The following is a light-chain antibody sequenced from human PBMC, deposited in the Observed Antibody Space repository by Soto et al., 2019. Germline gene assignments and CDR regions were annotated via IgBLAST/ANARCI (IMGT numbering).Light chain of an antibody. V-gene: IGKV3D-7*01. CDR1: QSVSSSY. CDR2: GAS. CDR3: QQYNSYWT. Sequence: PGERVTLSCRASQSVSSSYLTWYQQKPGQAPRLLIYGASTRATGIPARFSGSGSGTDFTLTISSLQPDDFATYYCQQYNSYWTFGQGTKVDIK. J-gene: IGKJ1*01.